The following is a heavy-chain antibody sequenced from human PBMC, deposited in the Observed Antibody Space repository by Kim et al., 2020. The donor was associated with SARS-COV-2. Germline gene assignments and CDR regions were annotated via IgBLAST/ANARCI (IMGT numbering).Heavy chain of an antibody. D-gene: IGHD3-3*02. CDR1: GFTFSDYY. J-gene: IGHJ3*02. Sequence: GGSLRLSCAASGFTFSDYYMSWIRQAPGKGLEWVSYISSSSSYTNYADSVKGRFTISRDNAKNSLYLQMISLRAEDTAVYYCARGGVSRAGAFDIWGQGTMVTVSS. V-gene: IGHV3-11*06. CDR2: ISSSSSYT. CDR3: ARGGVSRAGAFDI.